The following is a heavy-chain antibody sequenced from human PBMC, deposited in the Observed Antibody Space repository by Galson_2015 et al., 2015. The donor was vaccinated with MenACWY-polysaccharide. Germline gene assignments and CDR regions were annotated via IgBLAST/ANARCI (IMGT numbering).Heavy chain of an antibody. D-gene: IGHD6-13*01. CDR3: GRVRQQLAPRTLTCYYYIDV. CDR1: GGTFSSYA. CDR2: IIPFLGTT. Sequence: SVKVSCKASGGTFSSYAFVWVRQAPGQGLEWMGRIIPFLGTTNYTQKLQGRVTITADESTRTIYMELSSLMSEDTAVYYCGRVRQQLAPRTLTCYYYIDVRGTGTAVTVSS. V-gene: IGHV1-69*13. J-gene: IGHJ6*03.